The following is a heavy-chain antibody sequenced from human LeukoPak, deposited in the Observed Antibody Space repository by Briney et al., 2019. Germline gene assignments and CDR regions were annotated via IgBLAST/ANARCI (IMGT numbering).Heavy chain of an antibody. Sequence: GGYLRLSCAAAVFTFSSYTVSWVRQAPGKGLEWVSAISGSGGSTYYADSVKGRFTISRDNSKNTLYLQMNSLRAEDTAVYYCAKDTYYDSSGYDDAFDIWGQGTMVTVSS. D-gene: IGHD3-22*01. CDR1: VFTFSSYT. CDR2: ISGSGGST. J-gene: IGHJ3*02. V-gene: IGHV3-23*01. CDR3: AKDTYYDSSGYDDAFDI.